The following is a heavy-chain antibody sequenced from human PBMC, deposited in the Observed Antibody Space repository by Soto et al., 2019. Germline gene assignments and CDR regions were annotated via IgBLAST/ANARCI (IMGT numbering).Heavy chain of an antibody. CDR2: MNPNSGNT. CDR3: ARGHYFDWLYYYYGIDV. Sequence: ASVKVSCKASGYNFTSYDINWVRQATGQGLEWMGWMNPNSGNTGYAQKFQGRVTMTRNTSISTAYMELSSLRSEDAAVYYCARGHYFDWLYYYYGIDVWGQGTTVTVSS. D-gene: IGHD3-9*01. CDR1: GYNFTSYD. J-gene: IGHJ6*02. V-gene: IGHV1-8*01.